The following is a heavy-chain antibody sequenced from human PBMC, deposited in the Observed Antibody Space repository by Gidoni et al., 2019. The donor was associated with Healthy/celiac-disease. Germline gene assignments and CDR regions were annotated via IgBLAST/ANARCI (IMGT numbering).Heavy chain of an antibody. Sequence: QVQLVQSGAEVKKPWSSVKVSCKASGGTFSTSAISWVRQAPGQGLEWMGGITPIFGKANYEQKFQGRVSITADESTSTAYMELSSLRSEDTAVYYCARGRNFVVIPAATYYMDVWAKGTTVTVSS. CDR1: GGTFSTSA. D-gene: IGHD2-2*01. CDR2: ITPIFGKA. J-gene: IGHJ6*03. V-gene: IGHV1-69*01. CDR3: ARGRNFVVIPAATYYMDV.